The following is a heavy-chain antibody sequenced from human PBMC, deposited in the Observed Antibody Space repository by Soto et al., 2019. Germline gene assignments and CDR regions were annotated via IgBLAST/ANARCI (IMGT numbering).Heavy chain of an antibody. J-gene: IGHJ4*02. CDR2: IYPGDSETTET. Sequence: GESLKISCKGSGYSFSNYWIGWVRQMPGKGLEWMGIIYPGDSETTETRYTPSFQGQVTISADKSISTAYLQWSTLEASDTAMYYCARHGSSGSQPRAFDFDYWGQGTLVTVSS. CDR1: GYSFSNYW. CDR3: ARHGSSGSQPRAFDFDY. D-gene: IGHD1-26*01. V-gene: IGHV5-51*01.